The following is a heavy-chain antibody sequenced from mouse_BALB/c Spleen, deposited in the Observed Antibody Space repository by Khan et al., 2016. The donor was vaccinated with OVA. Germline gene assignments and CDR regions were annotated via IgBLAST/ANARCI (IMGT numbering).Heavy chain of an antibody. V-gene: IGHV9-3-1*01. CDR3: ARVGYNGTMDS. J-gene: IGHJ4*01. D-gene: IGHD2-14*01. CDR2: INTYTGEP. CDR1: GYTFRNNG. Sequence: QIQLVQSGPELKKPGETVKISCKASGYTFRNNGMNWVKQTPGKGLKWMGWINTYTGEPTYADDFKGRFAFSLETSANTAYLQINNLKNEDTATYFCARVGYNGTMDSWGQATSVTVSS.